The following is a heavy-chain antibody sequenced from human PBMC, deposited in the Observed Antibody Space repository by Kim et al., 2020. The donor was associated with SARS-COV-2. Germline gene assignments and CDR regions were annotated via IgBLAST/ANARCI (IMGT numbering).Heavy chain of an antibody. Sequence: GGSLRLSCAASGFTFSIYGMHWVRQAPGKGLEWVAVISYDGSNKYYADSVKGRFTISRDNSKNTLYLQMNSLRAEDTAVYYCAKEYDFWSGYYNIFNWGQGTLVTVSS. CDR3: AKEYDFWSGYYNIFN. CDR2: ISYDGSNK. CDR1: GFTFSIYG. D-gene: IGHD3-3*01. V-gene: IGHV3-30*18. J-gene: IGHJ4*02.